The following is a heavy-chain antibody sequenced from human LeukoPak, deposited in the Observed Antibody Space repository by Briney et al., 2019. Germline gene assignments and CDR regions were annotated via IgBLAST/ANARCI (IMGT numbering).Heavy chain of an antibody. J-gene: IGHJ3*02. V-gene: IGHV4-59*08. CDR3: ARISSPNPGTVAFDI. Sequence: SETLSLTCTVSGGSITSYYWSWIRQPPGKGLEWIGYIYYSGSTNYNPSLKSRVTISVDTSKNQFSLKLSSVTAADTAVYYCARISSPNPGTVAFDIWGQGTMVTVSS. CDR2: IYYSGST. CDR1: GGSITSYY. D-gene: IGHD4-11*01.